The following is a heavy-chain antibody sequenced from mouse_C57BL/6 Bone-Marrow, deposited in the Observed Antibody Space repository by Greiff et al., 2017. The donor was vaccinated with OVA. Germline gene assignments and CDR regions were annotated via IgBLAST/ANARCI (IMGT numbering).Heavy chain of an antibody. J-gene: IGHJ3*01. CDR3: ARSDYYDYEGFAY. V-gene: IGHV1-26*01. D-gene: IGHD2-4*01. CDR1: GYTFTDYY. Sequence: EVQLQQSGPELVKPGASVKISCKASGYTFTDYYMNWVKQSHGKSLEWIGDINPNNGGTSYNQKFKGKATLTVDKSSSTAYMELRSLTSEDSAVYYCARSDYYDYEGFAYWGQGTLVTVSA. CDR2: INPNNGGT.